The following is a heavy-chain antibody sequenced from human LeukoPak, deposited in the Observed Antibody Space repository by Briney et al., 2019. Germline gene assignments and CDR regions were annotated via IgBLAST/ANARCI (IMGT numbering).Heavy chain of an antibody. Sequence: PGGSLRLSCAASGFIFSTYSMNWVRQAPGKGLEWVSSISSSSTYIYYADSLKGRFTISRDNAKKSLYLKMNSLRVEDTAVYYCARAGFGELLVAAFDIWGQGTMVTVSS. D-gene: IGHD1-26*01. CDR1: GFIFSTYS. CDR3: ARAGFGELLVAAFDI. J-gene: IGHJ3*02. V-gene: IGHV3-21*01. CDR2: ISSSSTYI.